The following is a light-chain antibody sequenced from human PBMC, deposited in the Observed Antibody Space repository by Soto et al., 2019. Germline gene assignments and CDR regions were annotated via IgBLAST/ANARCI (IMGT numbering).Light chain of an antibody. CDR2: DAS. CDR1: HSVSSSY. CDR3: QQRSNWPWT. V-gene: IGKV3-11*01. Sequence: EIVLSRSPGTLSLSPGERASLSCRASHSVSSSYLAWYQQKPGQAPRLLIYDASNRATGIPARFSGSGSGTDFTLTISSLEPEDFAVYYCQQRSNWPWTFGQGTKVDIK. J-gene: IGKJ1*01.